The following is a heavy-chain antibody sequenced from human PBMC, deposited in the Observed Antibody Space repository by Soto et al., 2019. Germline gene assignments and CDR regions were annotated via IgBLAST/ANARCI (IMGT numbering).Heavy chain of an antibody. Sequence: QVQLQESGPGLVKSSETLSLTCAVSGYPISSGYHWGWIRQPPGKGLEWIGSIYHSGATYYNPSLRSRGNLAGDTAKNHFSPELGSGAAADTAGDFWGEEGCSGCGCYIFDSWGQGTLGTVSS. CDR2: IYHSGAT. D-gene: IGHD2-15*01. CDR3: GEEGCSGCGCYIFDS. V-gene: IGHV4-38-2*01. CDR1: GYPISSGYH. J-gene: IGHJ4*02.